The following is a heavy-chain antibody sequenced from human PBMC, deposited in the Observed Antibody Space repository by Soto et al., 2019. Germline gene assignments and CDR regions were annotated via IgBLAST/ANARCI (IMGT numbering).Heavy chain of an antibody. CDR3: ARQGVGATTGYFDY. V-gene: IGHV3-30-3*01. Sequence: PGGSLRLSCAASGFTFSSYAMHWVRQAPGKGLEWVAVISYDGSNKYYADSVKGRFTISRDNSKNTLYLQMNSLRAEDTAVYYCARQGVGATTGYFDYWGQGTLVTVSS. CDR2: ISYDGSNK. J-gene: IGHJ4*02. CDR1: GFTFSSYA. D-gene: IGHD1-26*01.